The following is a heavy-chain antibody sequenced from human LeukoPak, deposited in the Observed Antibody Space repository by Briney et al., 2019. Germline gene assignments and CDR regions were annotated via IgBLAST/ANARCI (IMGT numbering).Heavy chain of an antibody. D-gene: IGHD3-10*01. V-gene: IGHV3-48*03. CDR1: GFTFSTYE. J-gene: IGHJ4*02. Sequence: GGSLRLSCAASGFTFSTYEINWVRQAPGKGLEWLSHISTSGSSIHYADSVKGRFTISRDNAKNSLYLQMNSLRVEDTAVYYCAKVAKYYYGSETYYFFEHWGQGTPVTASS. CDR3: AKVAKYYYGSETYYFFEH. CDR2: ISTSGSSI.